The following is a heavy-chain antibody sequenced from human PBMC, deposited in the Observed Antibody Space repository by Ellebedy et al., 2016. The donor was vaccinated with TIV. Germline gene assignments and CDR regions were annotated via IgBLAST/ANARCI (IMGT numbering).Heavy chain of an antibody. CDR2: ISHSGSP. J-gene: IGHJ5*02. CDR1: GYSISSDYY. D-gene: IGHD6-13*01. Sequence: SETLSLXCTVPGYSISSDYYWGWIRQPPGKGLEWIGSISHSGSPYYNPSLKSPVTISLDTSKNQFSLRLRSVTAADTAVYYCARTSLSGIPAAVPASNWVHPWGQGILVTVSS. CDR3: ARTSLSGIPAAVPASNWVHP. V-gene: IGHV4-38-2*02.